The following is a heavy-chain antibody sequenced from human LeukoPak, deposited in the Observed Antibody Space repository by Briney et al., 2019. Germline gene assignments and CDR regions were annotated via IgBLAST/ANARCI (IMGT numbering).Heavy chain of an antibody. CDR3: AKVTVVVPAAISYGVDY. V-gene: IGHV3-23*01. CDR2: ISGSGGST. Sequence: GGSLRPSCAASGFTFSSYAMSWVRQAPGKGLEWVSAISGSGGSTYYADSVKGRFTISRDNSKNTLYLQMNSLRAEDTAVYYCAKVTVVVPAAISYGVDYWGQGTLVTVSS. CDR1: GFTFSSYA. J-gene: IGHJ4*02. D-gene: IGHD2-2*01.